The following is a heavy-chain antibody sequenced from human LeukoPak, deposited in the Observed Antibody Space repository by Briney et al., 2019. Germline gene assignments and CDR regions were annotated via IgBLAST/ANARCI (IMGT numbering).Heavy chain of an antibody. CDR2: ISTYNGNT. CDR1: GYTFTTYA. CDR3: ASFSPTTVTFDY. V-gene: IGHV1-18*01. Sequence: GASVKVSCKASGYTFTTYAITWVRQAPGQGLEWMGWISTYNGNTNYAQKLQGRVTMTTDTSTGTAYMELRSLRSDDTVVYHCASFSPTTVTFDYWGQGTLVTVSS. J-gene: IGHJ4*02. D-gene: IGHD1-1*01.